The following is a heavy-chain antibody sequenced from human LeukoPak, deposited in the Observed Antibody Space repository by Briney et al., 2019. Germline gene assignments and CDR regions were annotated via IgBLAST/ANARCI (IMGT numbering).Heavy chain of an antibody. D-gene: IGHD3-3*01. J-gene: IGHJ3*02. CDR3: ARCQAPRFLEWVAIAFDI. Sequence: GAAVKVSCKASGYAFIGYYMHGVRQAPGQGLEGMGWINPRTGGTNYGQTFQGRITMTRDPSIGTGYMELSRLRSDDTAVYYCARCQAPRFLEWVAIAFDISGHRTLVTLSP. CDR2: INPRTGGT. CDR1: GYAFIGYY. V-gene: IGHV1-2*02.